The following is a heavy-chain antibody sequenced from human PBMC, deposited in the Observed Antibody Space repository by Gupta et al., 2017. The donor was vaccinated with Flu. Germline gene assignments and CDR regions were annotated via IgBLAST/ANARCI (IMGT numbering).Heavy chain of an antibody. Sequence: RTWVGQDPGKGLEWVANIKHDGGGRYCMDSVKGLFAISRENAKNSLYLEMNSLRAEDIAIYYCARDRGSSWTSNFFYGMDVWGQGTTVTVSS. J-gene: IGHJ6*02. CDR2: IKHDGGGR. CDR3: ARDRGSSWTSNFFYGMDV. D-gene: IGHD6-13*01. V-gene: IGHV3-7*01.